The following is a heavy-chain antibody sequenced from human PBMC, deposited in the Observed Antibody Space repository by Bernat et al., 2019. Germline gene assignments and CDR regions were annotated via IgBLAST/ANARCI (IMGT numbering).Heavy chain of an antibody. CDR3: AGVVVVAATALYCFDY. CDR1: GGSISSYNYY. J-gene: IGHJ4*02. Sequence: QLQLQESGPGLVKPSETLSLTCTVSGGSISSYNYYWSWIRQPPGKGREWIGEINHSGSTNYNPSLKSRVTISVDTSKKQFSLKLSSVTAADTAVYYCAGVVVVAATALYCFDYWGQGTLVTVSS. V-gene: IGHV4-39*07. D-gene: IGHD2-15*01. CDR2: INHSGST.